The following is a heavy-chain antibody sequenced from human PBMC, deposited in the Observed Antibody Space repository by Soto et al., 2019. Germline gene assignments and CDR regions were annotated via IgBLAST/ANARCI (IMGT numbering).Heavy chain of an antibody. V-gene: IGHV4-4*02. Sequence: SETLSLTCTVSGGSMSSSNWWSWVRQPPWKGREWIGEIYHSGSTNYNPSLKSRVTISVDKSKNQFSLKLSSVTAADTAVYYCARIAVSGTRFDYWGQGILVTVSS. CDR1: GGSMSSSNW. D-gene: IGHD6-19*01. J-gene: IGHJ4*02. CDR3: ARIAVSGTRFDY. CDR2: IYHSGST.